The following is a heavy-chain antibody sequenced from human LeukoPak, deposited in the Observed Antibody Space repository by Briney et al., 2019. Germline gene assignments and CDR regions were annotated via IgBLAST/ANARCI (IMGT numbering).Heavy chain of an antibody. CDR3: ARDPSASFRGWELPHYMDV. J-gene: IGHJ6*03. CDR2: INSDGSST. CDR1: GFTFSSYW. Sequence: PGGSLRLSCAASGFTFSSYWMHWVRQAPGKGLVWVSRINSDGSSTTYADFVKGRFTISRDNAKNTLFLQMNSLRAEDTAVYYCARDPSASFRGWELPHYMDVWVKGTTVIISS. D-gene: IGHD1-26*01. V-gene: IGHV3-74*01.